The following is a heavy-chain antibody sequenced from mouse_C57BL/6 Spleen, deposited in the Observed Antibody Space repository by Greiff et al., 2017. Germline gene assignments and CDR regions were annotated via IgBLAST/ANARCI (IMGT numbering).Heavy chain of an antibody. CDR1: GYTFTSYW. CDR3: ASIDYDFDY. CDR2: IDPSDSYT. D-gene: IGHD2-4*01. Sequence: QVQLQQPGAELVKPGASVKLSCKASGYTFTSYWMQWVKQRPGQGLEWIGEIDPSDSYTNYNQKFKGKATLTVDTSSSTAYMQLSSLTSEDSAVYYCASIDYDFDYWGQGTTLTVSS. V-gene: IGHV1-50*01. J-gene: IGHJ2*01.